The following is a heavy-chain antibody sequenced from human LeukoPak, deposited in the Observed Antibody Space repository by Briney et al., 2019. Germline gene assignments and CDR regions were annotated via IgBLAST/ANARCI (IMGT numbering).Heavy chain of an antibody. J-gene: IGHJ4*02. Sequence: GGSLRLSCVASGFTFSNYAMTWVRQAPGKGLEWVANIKQDGSERYYVDSVKGRFTISRDNAKNSLYLQMNSLRAEDTAVYYCASENYDILTGYYTHFDYWGQGTLVTVSS. V-gene: IGHV3-7*01. CDR2: IKQDGSER. D-gene: IGHD3-9*01. CDR3: ASENYDILTGYYTHFDY. CDR1: GFTFSNYA.